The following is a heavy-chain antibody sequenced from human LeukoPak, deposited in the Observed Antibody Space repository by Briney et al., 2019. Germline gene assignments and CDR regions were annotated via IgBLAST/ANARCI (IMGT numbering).Heavy chain of an antibody. CDR2: INWDGTNT. CDR1: RDTTDDYG. D-gene: IGHD6-13*01. CDR3: VKDRSSKGYSFDY. V-gene: IGHV3-20*04. Sequence: PGGSLRLSCIVSRDTTDDYGTRWARQGPGKGLEWVSGINWDGTNTYYAESVKGRFTISRDSAEKSLYLHMNSLRDDDTASYYCVKDRSSKGYSFDYWGQGTLVTVSS. J-gene: IGHJ4*02.